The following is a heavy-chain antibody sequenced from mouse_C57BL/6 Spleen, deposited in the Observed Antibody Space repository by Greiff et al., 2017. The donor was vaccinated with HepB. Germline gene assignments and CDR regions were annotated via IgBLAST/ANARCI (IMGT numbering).Heavy chain of an antibody. V-gene: IGHV1-52*01. J-gene: IGHJ2*01. D-gene: IGHD2-5*01. Sequence: QVQLKQPGAELVRPGSSVKLSCKASGYTFTSYWMHWVKQRPIQGLEWIGNIDPSDSETHYNQKFKDKATLTVDKSSSTAYMQLSSLTSEDSAVYYCARGSNYDFDYWGQGTTLTVSS. CDR1: GYTFTSYW. CDR3: ARGSNYDFDY. CDR2: IDPSDSET.